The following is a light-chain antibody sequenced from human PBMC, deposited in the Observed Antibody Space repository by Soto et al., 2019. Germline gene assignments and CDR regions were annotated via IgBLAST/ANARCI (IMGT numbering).Light chain of an antibody. Sequence: CLSASVGHRLSIASQASQDISNYLNWYQQKPGKAPKLLIYDASNLETGVPSRFSGSGSGTDFTFTISSLQPEDIATYYCQQYDNLPITFGQGTRLEIK. CDR2: DAS. CDR3: QQYDNLPIT. CDR1: QDISNY. J-gene: IGKJ5*01. V-gene: IGKV1-33*01.